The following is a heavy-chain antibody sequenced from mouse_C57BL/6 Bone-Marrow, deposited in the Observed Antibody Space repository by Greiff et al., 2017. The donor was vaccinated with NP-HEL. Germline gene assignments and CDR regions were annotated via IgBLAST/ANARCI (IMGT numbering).Heavy chain of an antibody. CDR1: GYSITSGYY. Sequence: ESGPGLVKPSQSLSLTCSVTGYSITSGYYWNWIRQFPGNKLEWMGYISYDGSNNYNPSLKNRISITRDTSKNQFFLKLNSVTTEDTATYYCARPHYYGSSPYWYFDVWGTGTTVTVSS. CDR3: ARPHYYGSSPYWYFDV. D-gene: IGHD1-1*01. V-gene: IGHV3-6*01. J-gene: IGHJ1*03. CDR2: ISYDGSN.